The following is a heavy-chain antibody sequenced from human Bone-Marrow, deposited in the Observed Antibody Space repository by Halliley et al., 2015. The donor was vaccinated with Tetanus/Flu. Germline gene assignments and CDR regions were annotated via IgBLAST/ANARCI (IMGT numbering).Heavy chain of an antibody. CDR3: AKEEVGFDY. J-gene: IGHJ4*02. D-gene: IGHD1-26*01. Sequence: KGPEWVAVISDDGRTKSYGDSEKGRFTISRDNSKNTVSLQMNSLTAEDTAIYYCAKEEVGFDYWGQGTLVIVSS. CDR2: ISDDGRTK. V-gene: IGHV3-30*18.